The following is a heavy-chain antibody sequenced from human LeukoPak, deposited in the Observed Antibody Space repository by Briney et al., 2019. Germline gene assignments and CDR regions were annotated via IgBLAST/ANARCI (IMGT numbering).Heavy chain of an antibody. CDR1: AFTLSSYE. CDR2: ISSSGSTI. V-gene: IGHV3-48*03. CDR3: ARDVRYCSGGSCYSGDY. J-gene: IGHJ4*02. Sequence: QPGGSLRLSCAASAFTLSSYEMNWVRQAPGKGLEWVSYISSSGSTIYYADSVKGRFTISRDNAKNSLYLQMNSLRVEDTAVYYYARDVRYCSGGSCYSGDYWGQGTLVTVSS. D-gene: IGHD2-15*01.